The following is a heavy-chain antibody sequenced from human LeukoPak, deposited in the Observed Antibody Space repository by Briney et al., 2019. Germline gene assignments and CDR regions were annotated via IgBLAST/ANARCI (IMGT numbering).Heavy chain of an antibody. CDR2: INPNSGGT. V-gene: IGHV1-2*02. CDR3: ARADRLHGGPYLIGP. D-gene: IGHD2-21*01. CDR1: GYSFTNYY. J-gene: IGHJ5*02. Sequence: ASVKVSCKTSGYSFTNYYMHWVRQAPGQGLEWMGWINPNSGGTSSAQKFQGRVTMTRDTSISTVYMEVSWLTSDDTAIYYCARADRLHGGPYLIGPWGQGTLVTVSS.